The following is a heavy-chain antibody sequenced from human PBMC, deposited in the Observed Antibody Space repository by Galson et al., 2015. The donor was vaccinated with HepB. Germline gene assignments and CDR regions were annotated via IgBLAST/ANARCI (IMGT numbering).Heavy chain of an antibody. CDR1: GFSLSTSGMC. V-gene: IGHV2-70*11. CDR2: IDWDDDK. Sequence: PALVKPTQTLTLTCTFSGFSLSTSGMCVSWIRQPPGKALEWLARIDWDDDKYYSTSLKTRLTISKDTSKNQVVLTMTNMDPVDTATYYCARIVGGVGVDYYYYGMDVWGQGTTVTVSS. J-gene: IGHJ6*02. CDR3: ARIVGGVGVDYYYYGMDV. D-gene: IGHD1-26*01.